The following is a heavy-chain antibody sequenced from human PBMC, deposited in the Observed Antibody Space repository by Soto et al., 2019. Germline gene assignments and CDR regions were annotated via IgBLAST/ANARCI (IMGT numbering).Heavy chain of an antibody. CDR1: GFTFSSYA. Sequence: GGSLRLSCAASGFTFSSYAMSWVRQAPGKGLEWVSGISGNGVRTYYADSVRGRFTISRDNSKKTLYVQMNSLRAEDTAIYYCAKDPQYYYDSSGYFTLWGQGTLVTVSS. CDR2: ISGNGVRT. J-gene: IGHJ4*02. D-gene: IGHD3-22*01. CDR3: AKDPQYYYDSSGYFTL. V-gene: IGHV3-23*01.